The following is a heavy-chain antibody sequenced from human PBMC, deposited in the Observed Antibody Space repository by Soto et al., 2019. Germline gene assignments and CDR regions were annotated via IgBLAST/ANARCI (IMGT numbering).Heavy chain of an antibody. J-gene: IGHJ6*02. CDR2: INTSGGST. CDR3: ARETMSRSAMDYYNGMDV. Sequence: QVHLVQSGAEVKKPGASVKVSCKASGYTFTSYYMHWVRQAPGQGLEWLGVINTSGGSTTYAKKFRGRVPMTRDTSTSVVYMELTSLTHEDTAVYYCARETMSRSAMDYYNGMDVLGQGTTVTVSS. CDR1: GYTFTSYY. V-gene: IGHV1-46*01. D-gene: IGHD2-8*01.